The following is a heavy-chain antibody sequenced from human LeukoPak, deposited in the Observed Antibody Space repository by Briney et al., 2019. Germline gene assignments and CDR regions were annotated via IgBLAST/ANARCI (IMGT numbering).Heavy chain of an antibody. CDR3: ARTGGPIYCSGGSCSTRPALRYYYYYGMDV. Sequence: SETLSLTCAVYGGSFSGYYWSWIRQPPGKGLEWIGEINHSGSTKYNPSLKSRVTISVDTSKNQFSLKLSSVTAADTAVYYCARTGGPIYCSGGSCSTRPALRYYYYYGMDVWGKGTTVTVSS. CDR2: INHSGST. CDR1: GGSFSGYY. J-gene: IGHJ6*04. V-gene: IGHV4-34*01. D-gene: IGHD2-15*01.